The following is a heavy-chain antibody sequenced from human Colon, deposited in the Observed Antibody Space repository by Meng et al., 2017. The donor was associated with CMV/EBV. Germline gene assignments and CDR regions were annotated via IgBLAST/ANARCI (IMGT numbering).Heavy chain of an antibody. D-gene: IGHD6-19*01. CDR2: MSYDGFNK. CDR1: GFSCRAFG. J-gene: IGHJ4*02. CDR3: AKSRMFSSGWYSSDY. Sequence: FGFSCRAFGMHWVRQAPGKGLEWVALMSYDGFNKGSADSVKGRFTSSRDNSKNTLYLQMNSLSTEDTAVYYCAKSRMFSSGWYSSDYWGQGTLVTVSS. V-gene: IGHV3-30*18.